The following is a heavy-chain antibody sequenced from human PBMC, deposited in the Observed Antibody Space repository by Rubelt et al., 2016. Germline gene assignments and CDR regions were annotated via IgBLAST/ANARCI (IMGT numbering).Heavy chain of an antibody. D-gene: IGHD3-10*01. V-gene: IGHV3-23*01. CDR3: ARWYGGWSYFDY. J-gene: IGHJ4*02. CDR2: ISGSGGST. CDR1: RGSFSGFY. Sequence: VQLQQWGAGLVKPSETLSLTCAVYRGSFSGFYWNWVRQSPGKGLEWVSAISGSGGSTYYADSVKGRFTLSRDISRNTLYLPMNSLRAEDTAVYYCARWYGGWSYFDYLGQGTLVTVSS.